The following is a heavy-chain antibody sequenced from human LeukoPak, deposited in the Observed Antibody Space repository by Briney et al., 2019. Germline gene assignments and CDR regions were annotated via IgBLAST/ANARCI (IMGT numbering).Heavy chain of an antibody. Sequence: PGGSLRLSCAASGFTFSSYWMSWVRQAPGKGLEWVANIKQDGSEKYYVDSVKGRFTISRDNAKNSLYLQMNSLRAEDTAVYCCARLGYYYDSSGYYQNKYYFDYWGQGTLVTVSS. CDR2: IKQDGSEK. CDR3: ARLGYYYDSSGYYQNKYYFDY. D-gene: IGHD3-22*01. V-gene: IGHV3-7*01. J-gene: IGHJ4*02. CDR1: GFTFSSYW.